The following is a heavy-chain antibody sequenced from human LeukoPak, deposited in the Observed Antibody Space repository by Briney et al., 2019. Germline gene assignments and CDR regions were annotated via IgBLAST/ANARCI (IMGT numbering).Heavy chain of an antibody. D-gene: IGHD6-13*01. V-gene: IGHV4-4*02. CDR2: IYHSGST. J-gene: IGHJ4*02. CDR1: GGSISSSNW. CDR3: ARPLYSSSWPIDY. Sequence: SETLSLTCAVSGGSISSSNWWSWVRQPPGKGLEWIGEIYHSGSTNYNPSLKSRVTISVDTSKNQFSLKLSSVTAADTAVYYCARPLYSSSWPIDYWGQGTLVTVSS.